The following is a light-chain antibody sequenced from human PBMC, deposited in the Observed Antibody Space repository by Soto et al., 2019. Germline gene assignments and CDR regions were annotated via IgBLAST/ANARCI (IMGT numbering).Light chain of an antibody. Sequence: YELTQPPSVSVSPGQTASITCSGDKLGDKYACWYQQKPGQSPVLVIYQDSKRPSGIPERFSGSNSGNTATLTISGTQAMDEADYYCQAWDSSTPYVFGTGTKVTVL. CDR3: QAWDSSTPYV. CDR1: KLGDKY. J-gene: IGLJ1*01. V-gene: IGLV3-1*01. CDR2: QDS.